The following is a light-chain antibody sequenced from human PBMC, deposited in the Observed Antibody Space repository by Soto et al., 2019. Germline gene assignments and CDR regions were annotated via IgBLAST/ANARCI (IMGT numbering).Light chain of an antibody. CDR2: GAS. CDR3: QQYNNWPPST. V-gene: IGKV3-15*01. CDR1: QRVSSN. J-gene: IGKJ2*02. Sequence: EIGMTQSQATLSVSPGERATLSCRASQRVSSNLAWYQQQPGQAPRLLIYGASTGATGIPARFSGSGSGTEFTLTISSLQSEDFAVYYGQQYNNWPPSTFGQGTKLEIK.